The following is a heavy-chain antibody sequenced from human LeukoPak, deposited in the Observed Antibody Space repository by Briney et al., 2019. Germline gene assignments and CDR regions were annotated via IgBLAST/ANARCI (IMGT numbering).Heavy chain of an antibody. CDR1: GYNFTANW. Sequence: GESLKISCQGSGYNFTANWIGWVRQMPGKGLEWMGIIYPGDSDTRYSPSFQGQVTISADKSISTAYLQWSSLKASDTAMYYCARLTESTMIVTYWGQGTLVTVS. CDR2: IYPGDSDT. D-gene: IGHD3-22*01. CDR3: ARLTESTMIVTY. V-gene: IGHV5-51*01. J-gene: IGHJ4*02.